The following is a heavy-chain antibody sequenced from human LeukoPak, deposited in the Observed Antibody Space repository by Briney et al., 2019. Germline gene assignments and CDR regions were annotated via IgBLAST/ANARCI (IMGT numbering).Heavy chain of an antibody. Sequence: GGSLRLSCAASGFTFSSYWMSWVRQAPGKGLEWVAVISYDGSSKYYADSVKGRFTISRDNSKNTLYLQMISLRAEDTAVYYCFGTTTVTSIYYYMDVWGKGTTVTISS. CDR1: GFTFSSYW. J-gene: IGHJ6*03. D-gene: IGHD4-17*01. CDR2: ISYDGSSK. CDR3: FGTTTVTSIYYYMDV. V-gene: IGHV3-30-3*01.